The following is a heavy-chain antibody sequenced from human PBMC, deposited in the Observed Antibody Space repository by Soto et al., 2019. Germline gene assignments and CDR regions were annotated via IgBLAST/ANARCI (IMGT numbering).Heavy chain of an antibody. Sequence: SETLSLTCTVSGGSISSYYWSWIRQPPGKGLEWIGYIYYSGSTNYNPSLKSRVTISVDTSKNQFSLKLSSVTAADTAVYYCARRGYGDYVDAFDIWGQGTVVTVSS. CDR3: ARRGYGDYVDAFDI. CDR1: GGSISSYY. J-gene: IGHJ3*02. CDR2: IYYSGST. V-gene: IGHV4-59*08. D-gene: IGHD4-17*01.